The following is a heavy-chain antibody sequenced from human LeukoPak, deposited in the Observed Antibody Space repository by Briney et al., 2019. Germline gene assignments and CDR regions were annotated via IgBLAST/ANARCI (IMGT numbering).Heavy chain of an antibody. CDR2: IYTSGST. CDR3: ARSLEYYDSSGYYRGPFDY. J-gene: IGHJ4*02. Sequence: PSETLSLTCTVSGGSISSYYWSWLRQPAGKGLEWIGRIYTSGSTNYNPSLKSRVTMSVDTSKNQFSLKLSSVTAADTAVYYCARSLEYYDSSGYYRGPFDYWGQGTLVTVSS. D-gene: IGHD3-22*01. V-gene: IGHV4-4*07. CDR1: GGSISSYY.